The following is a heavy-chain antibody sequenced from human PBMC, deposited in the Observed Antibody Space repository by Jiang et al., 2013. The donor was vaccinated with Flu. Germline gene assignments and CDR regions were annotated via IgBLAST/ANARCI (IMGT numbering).Heavy chain of an antibody. Sequence: TLSLTCTVSVAPSAVVVSTGAGSPAPRKGLEWIGGIYYSGTTYYNPSLKSRVTISVDTSKNQFSLKLSSVTAADTAVYYCARQKVDAPDAFDIWGQGTMVTVSS. D-gene: IGHD5-12*01. V-gene: IGHV4-39*01. J-gene: IGHJ3*02. CDR3: ARQKVDAPDAFDI. CDR2: IYYSGTT. CDR1: VAPSAVVVST.